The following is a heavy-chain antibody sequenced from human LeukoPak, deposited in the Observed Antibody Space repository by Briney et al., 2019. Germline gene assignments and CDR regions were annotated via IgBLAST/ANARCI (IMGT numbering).Heavy chain of an antibody. CDR2: IYYSGST. CDR1: GGSISSYY. CDR3: AAMVRGVIIVSY. V-gene: IGHV4-59*05. D-gene: IGHD3-10*01. Sequence: SETLSLTCTVSGGSISSYYWSWIRQPAGKGLEWFGSIYYSGSTYYNPSLKSRVTISVDTAKNQFSLKLSSVTAAGTAVYYCAAMVRGVIIVSYWGQGTLVTVSS. J-gene: IGHJ4*02.